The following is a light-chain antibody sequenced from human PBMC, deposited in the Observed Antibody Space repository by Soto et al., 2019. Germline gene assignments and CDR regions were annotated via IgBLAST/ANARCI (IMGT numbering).Light chain of an antibody. CDR3: QQRSNWPWTT. J-gene: IGKJ1*01. CDR1: ESVSIY. CDR2: DAS. V-gene: IGKV3-11*01. Sequence: EIVLTQSPATLSLSPGESATLSCRASESVSIYISWYQQKPGQAPRLLIYDASNRATGIPTRFSGSGSGTDFSLTISSLEPEDFAVYYCQQRSNWPWTTFGQGTRVELK.